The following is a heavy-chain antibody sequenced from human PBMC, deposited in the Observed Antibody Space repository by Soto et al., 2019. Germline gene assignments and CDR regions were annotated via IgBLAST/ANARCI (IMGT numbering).Heavy chain of an antibody. V-gene: IGHV3-74*01. J-gene: IGHJ4*02. CDR2: INSDGTTT. CDR1: GFTFTSNW. D-gene: IGHD3-10*01. Sequence: EVQLVESGGGLVQPGGSLRLSCAASGFTFTSNWMHWVRQARGKGLVWVSRINSDGTTTTYADSVKGRFTISRDNAKNTLYLQVNSLGDEDTAVYYCTRGGATGAGIYHFENWGQGTLVTVSS. CDR3: TRGGATGAGIYHFEN.